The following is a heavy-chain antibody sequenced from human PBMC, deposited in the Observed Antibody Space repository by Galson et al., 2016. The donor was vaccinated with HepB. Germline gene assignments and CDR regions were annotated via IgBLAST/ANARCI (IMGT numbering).Heavy chain of an antibody. CDR1: GFTFSDNY. CDR2: ISTSGETI. CDR3: ARSGRWNYGLDV. J-gene: IGHJ6*04. D-gene: IGHD5-24*01. V-gene: IGHV3-11*01. Sequence: SLRLSCAASGFTFSDNYMPWIRQAPGKGLDWTSYISTSGETIYYADSVKGRFTIPRDNAKSSLYIHLNGLTVEDTAVYFCARSGRWNYGLDVWGKGTAVTVSS.